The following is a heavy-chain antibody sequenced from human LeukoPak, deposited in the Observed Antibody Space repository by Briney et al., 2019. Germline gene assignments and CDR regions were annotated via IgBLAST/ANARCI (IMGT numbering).Heavy chain of an antibody. J-gene: IGHJ3*02. V-gene: IGHV3-53*01. CDR3: ARGPVTKFEI. CDR1: GFTVSSNY. Sequence: GGSLRLSCAASGFTVSSNYMSWVRQAPGKGLEWVSVIYSGGTTYYADSVKGRYTISRDNSNNTLYLQMNSLRAEDTAVYYCARGPVTKFEIWGQGTILTVSS. D-gene: IGHD4-17*01. CDR2: IYSGGTT.